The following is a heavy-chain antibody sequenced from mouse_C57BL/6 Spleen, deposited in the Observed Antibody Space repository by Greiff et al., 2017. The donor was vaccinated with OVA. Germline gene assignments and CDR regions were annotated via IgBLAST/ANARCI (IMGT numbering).Heavy chain of an antibody. V-gene: IGHV1-15*01. CDR1: GYTFTDYE. J-gene: IGHJ4*01. Sequence: QVTLKVSGAELVRPGASVTLSCKASGYTFTDYEMHWVKQTPVHGLEWIGAIDPETGGTAYNQKFKGKAILTADKSSSTAYMELRSLTSEDSAVYYCTRGGYYDYDEGYYAMDYWGQGTSVTVSS. CDR2: IDPETGGT. CDR3: TRGGYYDYDEGYYAMDY. D-gene: IGHD2-4*01.